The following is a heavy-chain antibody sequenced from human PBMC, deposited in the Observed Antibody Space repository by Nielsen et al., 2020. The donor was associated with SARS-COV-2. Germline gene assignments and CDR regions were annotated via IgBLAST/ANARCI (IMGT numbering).Heavy chain of an antibody. D-gene: IGHD3-3*01. CDR2: INPSGSGT. J-gene: IGHJ6*03. Sequence: GESLKISCSASGFTFSSTWMDWVRQAPGQGLVWVSRINPSGSGTAYADSVKGRFAVSRDYAENTVVLQIHSLRVEDTAVYYCAGGADFWSGTQKYYMDVWGKGTTVTVSS. CDR3: AGGADFWSGTQKYYMDV. V-gene: IGHV3-74*01. CDR1: GFTFSSTW.